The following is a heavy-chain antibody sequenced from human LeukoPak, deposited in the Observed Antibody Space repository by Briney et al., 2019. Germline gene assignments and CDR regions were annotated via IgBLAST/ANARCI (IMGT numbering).Heavy chain of an antibody. J-gene: IGHJ4*02. Sequence: ASVKVSCKASGYTFTSYSINWVRQAPGQGLEWMGWVSAYNGNTNYAQKLQGRVTMTTDTSTNTAYMELRSLRSDDTAVYYCARDAQYSWDIVVVAVTPFDYWGQGTLVTVSS. CDR2: VSAYNGNT. V-gene: IGHV1-18*01. CDR3: ARDAQYSWDIVVVAVTPFDY. D-gene: IGHD2-15*01. CDR1: GYTFTSYS.